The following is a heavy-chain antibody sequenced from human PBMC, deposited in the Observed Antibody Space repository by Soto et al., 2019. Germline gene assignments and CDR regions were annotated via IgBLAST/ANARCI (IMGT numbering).Heavy chain of an antibody. Sequence: PSETLSLTCTVSGGSVSSSSYYWGWIRQPPGKGLEWIGSIYSSGSIIYNPSLRSRVSISGDTSSNQFSMSLTSVTAADTARYYCARMYSSGSGWFHPWGQGTLVTVSS. V-gene: IGHV4-39*07. D-gene: IGHD6-19*01. CDR1: GGSVSSSSYY. CDR2: IYSSGSI. CDR3: ARMYSSGSGWFHP. J-gene: IGHJ5*02.